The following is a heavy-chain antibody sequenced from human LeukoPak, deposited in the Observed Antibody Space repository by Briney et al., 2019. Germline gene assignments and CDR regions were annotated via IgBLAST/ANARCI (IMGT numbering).Heavy chain of an antibody. V-gene: IGHV1-69*06. D-gene: IGHD3-10*01. Sequence: ASVKVSCKASGGTFSSYAISWVRQAPGQGLEWMGGIIPIFCTANYAQKFQGRVTITADKSTSTAYMELSSLRSEDTAVYYCARVYGSGSYYDYWGQGTLVTVSS. CDR3: ARVYGSGSYYDY. CDR1: GGTFSSYA. J-gene: IGHJ4*02. CDR2: IIPIFCTA.